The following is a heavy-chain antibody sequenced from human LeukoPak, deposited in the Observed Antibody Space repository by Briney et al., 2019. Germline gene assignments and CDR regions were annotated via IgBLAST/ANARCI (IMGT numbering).Heavy chain of an antibody. D-gene: IGHD3-22*01. J-gene: IGHJ3*02. CDR2: ITWNSGST. V-gene: IGHV3-9*01. CDR3: AKPSSGYLIASGAVDI. CDR1: GFTFEDYA. Sequence: GRSLRRSCAASGFTFEDYAMHWVRQAPGKGLEWVSGITWNSGSTAYADSVKGRFTISRDNAKNSLYLQMNSLRPEDTALYYCAKPSSGYLIASGAVDIWGQGTMVTVSS.